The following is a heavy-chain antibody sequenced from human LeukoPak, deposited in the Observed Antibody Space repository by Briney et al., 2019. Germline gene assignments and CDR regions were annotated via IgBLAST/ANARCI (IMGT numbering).Heavy chain of an antibody. CDR3: ARQNDFRLDY. CDR2: IYPGDSDT. V-gene: IGHV5-51*01. CDR1: GYTFSSYW. J-gene: IGHJ4*02. Sequence: GESLKISCKGSGYTFSSYWIGWVRQMSGKGLEWMGIIYPGDSDTRYSPSLQGQVTISVDTSIGTAYLQWSSLKASDTAIYYCARQNDFRLDYWGQGTLVTVSS. D-gene: IGHD3-3*01.